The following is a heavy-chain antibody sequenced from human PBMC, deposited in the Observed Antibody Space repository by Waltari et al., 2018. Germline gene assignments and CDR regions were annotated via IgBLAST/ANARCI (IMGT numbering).Heavy chain of an antibody. J-gene: IGHJ4*02. Sequence: QVQLQASGPGLVKPSQTLSLTCTVSCGSISSGSYYWSWLRQPAGKALEWIGRIYTRGSTNYNPNLKSRVTISVDTSKNQFSLKLSSVTAADTAVYYWAGEGNSSSWNYFDYWGQGTLVTVSS. CDR3: AGEGNSSSWNYFDY. V-gene: IGHV4-61*02. CDR1: CGSISSGSYY. D-gene: IGHD6-13*01. CDR2: IYTRGST.